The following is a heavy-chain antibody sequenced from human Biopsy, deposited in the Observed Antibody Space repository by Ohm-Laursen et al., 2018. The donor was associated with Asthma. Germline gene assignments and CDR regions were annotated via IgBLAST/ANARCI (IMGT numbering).Heavy chain of an antibody. CDR2: IYYSGRT. Sequence: PSQTLSLTCIVSGDAMSTSGSYWGWIRQSPGKGLEWIGSIYYSGRTYYNPSLESRVTISAGTSKNHFSLKVTSVTAADTAVYYCARAVSSSSYWYFDLWGRGDLVTVSS. J-gene: IGHJ2*01. V-gene: IGHV4-39*02. CDR3: ARAVSSSSYWYFDL. CDR1: GDAMSTSGSY. D-gene: IGHD6-6*01.